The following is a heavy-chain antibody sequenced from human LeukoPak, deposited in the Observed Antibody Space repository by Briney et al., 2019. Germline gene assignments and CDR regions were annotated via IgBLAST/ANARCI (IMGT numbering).Heavy chain of an antibody. Sequence: SVKVSCKASGGTFSSYAISWVRQAPGQGLEWMGGIIPIFGTANYAQKFQGRVTITADESTSTAYMELSSLRSEDTAVYYCARVNVEMATIGSYYFDYWGQGTLVTVSS. CDR2: IIPIFGTA. V-gene: IGHV1-69*13. D-gene: IGHD5-24*01. J-gene: IGHJ4*02. CDR3: ARVNVEMATIGSYYFDY. CDR1: GGTFSSYA.